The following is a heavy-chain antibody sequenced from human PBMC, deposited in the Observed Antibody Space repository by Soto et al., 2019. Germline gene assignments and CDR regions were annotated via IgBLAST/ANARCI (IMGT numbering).Heavy chain of an antibody. CDR3: ARDRVVVLNWFDP. Sequence: LSFAASGFTFSSYAMSWVRQAPGKGLEWVSGISGSGDSTYYADSVKGRFTISRDNAKNSLYLQMNSLRAEDTAVYYCARDRVVVLNWFDPWGQGTLVTVSS. J-gene: IGHJ5*02. CDR2: ISGSGDST. D-gene: IGHD3-22*01. CDR1: GFTFSSYA. V-gene: IGHV3-23*01.